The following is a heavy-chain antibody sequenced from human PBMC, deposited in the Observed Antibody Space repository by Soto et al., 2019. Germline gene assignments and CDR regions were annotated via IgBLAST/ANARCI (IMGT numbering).Heavy chain of an antibody. V-gene: IGHV4-39*02. CDR3: TNSNWFDP. Sequence: QLQLQESGPGLVKPSETLSLTCSVSGGSISSNTYYWGWIRQPPGKGLEWIGNIYNSGSTYYNPSLKSRVTISVDTSKNHFSLKLSSVTAADTAVYYCTNSNWFDPWGQGTLVTVSS. J-gene: IGHJ5*02. D-gene: IGHD3-10*01. CDR2: IYNSGST. CDR1: GGSISSNTYY.